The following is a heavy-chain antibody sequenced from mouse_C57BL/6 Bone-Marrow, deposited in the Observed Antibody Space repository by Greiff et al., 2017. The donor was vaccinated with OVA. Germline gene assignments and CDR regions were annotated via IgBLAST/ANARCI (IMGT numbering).Heavy chain of an antibody. D-gene: IGHD1-1*01. J-gene: IGHJ3*01. CDR1: GYTFTDYY. CDR3: AREEYYYGSSFPFAY. Sequence: VQLKESGPVLVKPGASVKMSCKASGYTFTDYYMNWVKQSHGKSLEWIGVINPYNGGTSYNQKFKGKATLTVDKSSITAYMELNSLTSEDSAVYYCAREEYYYGSSFPFAYWGQGTLVTVSA. V-gene: IGHV1-19*01. CDR2: INPYNGGT.